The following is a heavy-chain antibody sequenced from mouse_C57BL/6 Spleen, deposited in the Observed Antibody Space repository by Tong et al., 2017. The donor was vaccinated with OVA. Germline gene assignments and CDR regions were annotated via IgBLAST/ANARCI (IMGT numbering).Heavy chain of an antibody. D-gene: IGHD2-1*01. CDR2: ISSGGSYT. V-gene: IGHV5-6*01. CDR3: ARHPYGNYWYFDV. CDR1: GFTFSSYG. J-gene: IGHJ1*01. Sequence: EVQLQESGGDLVKPGGSLKLSCAASGFTFSSYGMPWVRQTPDKRLEWVATISSGGSYTYYPDSVKGRFTISRDNAKNTLYLQMSSLKSEDTAMYYCARHPYGNYWYFDVWGAGTTVTVSS.